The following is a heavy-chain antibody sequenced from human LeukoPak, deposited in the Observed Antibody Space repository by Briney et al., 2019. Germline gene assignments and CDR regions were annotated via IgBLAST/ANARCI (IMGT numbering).Heavy chain of an antibody. CDR1: GGSISSYY. CDR3: ARVHYDFWSGYYTGGGFDY. V-gene: IGHV4-4*07. D-gene: IGHD3-3*01. J-gene: IGHJ4*02. Sequence: SETLSLTCTVSGGSISSYYWSWIRQPAGKGLEWIGRIYTSGSTNYNPSLKSRVTMSVDTSKNQFSLKLSSVTAADTAVYYWARVHYDFWSGYYTGGGFDYWGQGTLVTVSS. CDR2: IYTSGST.